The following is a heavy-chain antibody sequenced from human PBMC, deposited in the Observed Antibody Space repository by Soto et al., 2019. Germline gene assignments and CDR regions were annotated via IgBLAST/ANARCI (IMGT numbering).Heavy chain of an antibody. CDR1: GYTFTSYA. Sequence: ASVKVSCKASGYTFTSYAMHWVRQAPGQRLEWMGWINAGNGNTKYSQKFQGRVTITRDTSASTAYMELSSLRSEDTAVYYCAREREAVAGTASFDYWGKGTLVTVSS. V-gene: IGHV1-3*01. J-gene: IGHJ4*02. CDR3: AREREAVAGTASFDY. CDR2: INAGNGNT. D-gene: IGHD6-19*01.